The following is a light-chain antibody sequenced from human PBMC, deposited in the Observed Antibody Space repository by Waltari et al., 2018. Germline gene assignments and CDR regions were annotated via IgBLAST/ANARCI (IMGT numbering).Light chain of an antibody. CDR2: AAY. CDR1: QGISGA. CDR3: QQSYNDQLT. V-gene: IGKV1-39*01. Sequence: DIQMTQSSSSLSASVGDRVTINCRASQGISGALNWYQQKPGKAPKLRIYAAYTLQSGVPSRFSGSGSGTDFTLTINRLQPEDFATYFCQQSYNDQLTFGGGTKMEIK. J-gene: IGKJ4*01.